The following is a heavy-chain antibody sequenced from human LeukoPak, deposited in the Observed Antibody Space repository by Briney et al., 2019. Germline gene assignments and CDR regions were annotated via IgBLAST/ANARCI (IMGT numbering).Heavy chain of an antibody. CDR1: GFTFSSYW. CDR2: INSDGSST. V-gene: IGHV3-74*01. CDR3: ARVRKRDGYNPFDY. J-gene: IGHJ4*02. Sequence: GGSLRLSCAASGFTFSSYWMHWVRQAPGKGLVWVSRINSDGSSTSYADSVKGRFTISRDNAKNTLYLQMNSLRAEDTAVYYCARVRKRDGYNPFDYWSQGTLVTVSS. D-gene: IGHD5-24*01.